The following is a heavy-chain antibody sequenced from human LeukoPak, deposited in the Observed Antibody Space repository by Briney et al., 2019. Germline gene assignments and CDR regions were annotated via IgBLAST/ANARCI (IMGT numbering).Heavy chain of an antibody. Sequence: ASVKVSCKVSGYTLTELSMHWVRQAPGKGLEWMGWISAYNGNTNYAQKLQGRVTMTTDTSTSIAHMELRGLRSDDTAVYYCARITMVRGVIFDWYFDLWGRGTLVTVSS. D-gene: IGHD3-10*01. CDR2: ISAYNGNT. CDR1: GYTLTELS. CDR3: ARITMVRGVIFDWYFDL. V-gene: IGHV1-18*01. J-gene: IGHJ2*01.